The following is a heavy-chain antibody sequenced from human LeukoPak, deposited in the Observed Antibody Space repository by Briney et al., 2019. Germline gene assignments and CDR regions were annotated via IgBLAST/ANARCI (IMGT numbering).Heavy chain of an antibody. V-gene: IGHV4-34*01. CDR2: INHSGST. J-gene: IGHJ4*02. CDR1: GGSFSGYY. CDR3: ARDHNASVFDY. D-gene: IGHD1-1*01. Sequence: SETLSLTCAVYGGSFSGYYWSWIRQPPGKGLEWIGEINHSGSTNYNSSLKSRVTISVDTSKNQFSLKLSSVTAADTAVYYCARDHNASVFDYWGQGTLVTVSS.